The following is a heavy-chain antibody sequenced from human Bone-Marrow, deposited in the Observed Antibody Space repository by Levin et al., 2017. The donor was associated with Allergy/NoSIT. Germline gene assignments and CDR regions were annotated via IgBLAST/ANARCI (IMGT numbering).Heavy chain of an antibody. Sequence: PSETLSLTCTVSGGSISSSSYYWGWIRQPPGKGLEWIGSIYYSGSTYYNPSLKSRVTISVDTSKNQFSLKLSSVTAADTAVYYCARYGDTAMPRFDPWGQGTLVTVSS. CDR3: ARYGDTAMPRFDP. CDR2: IYYSGST. J-gene: IGHJ5*02. D-gene: IGHD5-18*01. CDR1: GGSISSSSYY. V-gene: IGHV4-39*01.